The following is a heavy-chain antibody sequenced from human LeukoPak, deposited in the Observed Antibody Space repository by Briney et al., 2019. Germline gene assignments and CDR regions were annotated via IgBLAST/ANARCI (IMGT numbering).Heavy chain of an antibody. CDR3: AKDRYSSSWYGSFDY. Sequence: GGSLRLTCAASGSTFSSYAMSWVRQAPGKGLEWVSAISGSGGSTYYADSVKGRFTISRDNSKNTLYLQMNSLRAEDTAVYYCAKDRYSSSWYGSFDYWGQGTLVTVSS. D-gene: IGHD6-13*01. J-gene: IGHJ4*02. V-gene: IGHV3-23*01. CDR2: ISGSGGST. CDR1: GSTFSSYA.